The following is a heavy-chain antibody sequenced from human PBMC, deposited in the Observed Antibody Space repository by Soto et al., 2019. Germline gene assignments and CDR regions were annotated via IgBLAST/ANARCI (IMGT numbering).Heavy chain of an antibody. J-gene: IGHJ5*02. D-gene: IGHD6-19*01. CDR2: IVPKFGTT. Sequence: GASVKVSCKTSGGTFSTHVIGWVRPAPGQGLEWMGGIVPKFGTTNDAHKFKGRVKITADESTSTAYMEVSSLTSEDTAVYYCVRGGSDTSGCYIWFDPWGQGTLVTVSS. V-gene: IGHV1-69*13. CDR1: GGTFSTHV. CDR3: VRGGSDTSGCYIWFDP.